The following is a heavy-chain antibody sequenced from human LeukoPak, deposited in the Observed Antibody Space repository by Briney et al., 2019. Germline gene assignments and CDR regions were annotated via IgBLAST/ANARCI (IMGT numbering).Heavy chain of an antibody. CDR3: ESDTQGYCTSTSCHHDY. J-gene: IGHJ4*02. V-gene: IGHV3-23*01. Sequence: PGGSLRLSCAASGFIFSSYAMTWVRQAPGKGLEWVSTVVGGGATFYANSGRGRFTISRDNSKNTLFLQMIRLRAEDTDVYYCESDTQGYCTSTSCHHDYWGQGTLVTVSS. CDR2: VVGGGAT. CDR1: GFIFSSYA. D-gene: IGHD2-2*01.